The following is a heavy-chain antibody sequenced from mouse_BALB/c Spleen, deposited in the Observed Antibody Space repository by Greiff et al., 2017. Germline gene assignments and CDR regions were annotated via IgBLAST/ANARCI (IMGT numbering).Heavy chain of an antibody. CDR2: INPSTGYT. Sequence: VQLQQSGAELAKPGASVKMSCKASGYTFTSYWMHWVKQRPGQGLEWIGYINPSTGYTEYNQKFKDKATLTADKSSSTAYMQLSSLTSEDSAVYYCASGTVVDYWGQGTTLTVSS. V-gene: IGHV1-7*01. CDR3: ASGTVVDY. J-gene: IGHJ2*01. D-gene: IGHD1-1*01. CDR1: GYTFTSYW.